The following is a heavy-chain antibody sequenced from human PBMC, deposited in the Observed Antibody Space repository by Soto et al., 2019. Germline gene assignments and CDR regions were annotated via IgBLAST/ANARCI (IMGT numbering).Heavy chain of an antibody. CDR1: GFSLSTNGVG. CDR3: AREGVIVTRFFDP. CDR2: IYWNDDK. D-gene: IGHD3-16*02. V-gene: IGHV2-5*01. Sequence: QITLKESGPTLVKPTETLTLICTFSGFSLSTNGVGVGWIRQPPGEALEWLALIYWNDDKRYSPSLQSRLTIPKDTSKNQVVCTMTNLAPVDTATYYCAREGVIVTRFFDPWCQGILVTVSS. J-gene: IGHJ5*02.